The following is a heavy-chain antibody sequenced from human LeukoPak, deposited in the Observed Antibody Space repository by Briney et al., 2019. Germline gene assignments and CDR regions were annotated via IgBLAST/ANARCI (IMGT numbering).Heavy chain of an antibody. J-gene: IGHJ6*02. CDR1: GGSISRGGYY. V-gene: IGHV4-31*03. CDR3: ARLGDEYYYYGMDV. Sequence: SQTLSLPCTVSGGSISRGGYYWSWIRQHPGKGLEWIGYIYYSGSTYYNPSLKSRVTISVDTSKNQFSLKLSSVTAADTAVYYCARLGDEYYYYGMDVWGQGTTVTVSS. D-gene: IGHD3-16*01. CDR2: IYYSGST.